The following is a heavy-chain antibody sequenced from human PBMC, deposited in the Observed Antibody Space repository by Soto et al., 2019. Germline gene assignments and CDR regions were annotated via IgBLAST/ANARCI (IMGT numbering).Heavy chain of an antibody. CDR2: ISAYNGNT. CDR3: ARVEGQRWGLLYYGMDF. Sequence: ASVKVSCKASGYTFTSYGISWVRQAPGQGLEWMGWISAYNGNTNYAQKLQGRVTMTTDTSTSTAYMELRSLRSDDTAVYYCARVEGQRWGLLYYGMDFGGRGTTDPVS. D-gene: IGHD6-25*01. CDR1: GYTFTSYG. V-gene: IGHV1-18*01. J-gene: IGHJ6*02.